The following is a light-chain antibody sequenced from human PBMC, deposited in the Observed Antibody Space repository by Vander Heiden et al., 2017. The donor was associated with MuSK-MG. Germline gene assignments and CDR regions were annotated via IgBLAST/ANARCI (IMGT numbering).Light chain of an antibody. CDR2: TAS. J-gene: IGKJ2*01. Sequence: DIQLTQSPSSVSASVGDRVTITCRASQGINNWLAWYQQKPGKAPKLLIYTASSLQSGVPSRFSGSGSGTDFTLTISSLQPEDFATYYCLQADSFPSTFRQGIKLDI. CDR3: LQADSFPST. V-gene: IGKV1-12*02. CDR1: QGINNW.